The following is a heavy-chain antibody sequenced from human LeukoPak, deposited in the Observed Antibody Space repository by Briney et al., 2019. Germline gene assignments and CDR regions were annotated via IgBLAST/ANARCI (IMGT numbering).Heavy chain of an antibody. Sequence: GASVKVSCKTSGYTFTDYYMHWVRQAPGQGLEWMGWINTNSGATNYAQKFHGRVTMTRDTSITTAYVELSRLRSDDTAVYYCTIPPGVGTTTDYWGQGTLVTVSS. CDR2: INTNSGAT. CDR3: TIPPGVGTTTDY. J-gene: IGHJ4*02. D-gene: IGHD1-26*01. V-gene: IGHV1-2*02. CDR1: GYTFTDYY.